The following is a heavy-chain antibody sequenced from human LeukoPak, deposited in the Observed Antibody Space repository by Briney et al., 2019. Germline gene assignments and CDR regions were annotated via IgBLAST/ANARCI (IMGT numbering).Heavy chain of an antibody. J-gene: IGHJ4*02. CDR3: AKDEDTNWYFKGIDY. Sequence: GGSLRLSCEASGFTFDDYAMHWVRQAPGKGLEWVSGISWNSRYIGYADSVKGRFTISRDNTKNSLYLQINSLRPEDMALYYCAKDEDTNWYFKGIDYWGQGTVVTVSS. V-gene: IGHV3-9*03. CDR2: ISWNSRYI. CDR1: GFTFDDYA. D-gene: IGHD1-1*01.